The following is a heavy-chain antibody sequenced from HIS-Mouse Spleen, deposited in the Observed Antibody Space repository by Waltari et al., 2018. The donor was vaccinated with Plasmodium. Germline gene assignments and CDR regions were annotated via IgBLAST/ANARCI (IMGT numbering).Heavy chain of an antibody. D-gene: IGHD7-27*01. Sequence: EVQLLESGGGLVQPGGSLRLSCAASGFPFSSYAMSWVRQAPGMGLEWASAISGSGGSTYYADSVKGRFTIYRDNCKDKLYMQMNSRKAADTAVYYCANASKGNGDLWDYWGQGTLVTVSA. V-gene: IGHV3-23*01. CDR3: ANASKGNGDLWDY. CDR1: GFPFSSYA. J-gene: IGHJ4*02. CDR2: ISGSGGST.